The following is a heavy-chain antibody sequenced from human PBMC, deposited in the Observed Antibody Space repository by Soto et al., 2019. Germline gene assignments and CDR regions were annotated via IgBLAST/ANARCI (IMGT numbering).Heavy chain of an antibody. CDR2: IYYSGST. Sequence: SETLSLTCTVSGGSISSYYWSWIRQPPGKGLEWIGYIYYSGSTNYNPSLKSRVTISVDTSKNQFSLKLSSVTAADTAVYYCARVFQPKYCGGDCYSSWFDPWGQGTLVTVSS. V-gene: IGHV4-59*01. CDR3: ARVFQPKYCGGDCYSSWFDP. D-gene: IGHD2-21*01. CDR1: GGSISSYY. J-gene: IGHJ5*02.